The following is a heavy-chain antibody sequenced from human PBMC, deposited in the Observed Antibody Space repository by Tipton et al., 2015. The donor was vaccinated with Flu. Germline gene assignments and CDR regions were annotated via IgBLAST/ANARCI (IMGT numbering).Heavy chain of an antibody. Sequence: TLSLTCTVSGYPISSGHYWDWLRQPPGKGLEWIGSIYHSGRTYYNPSLQSRVTISVDTSKSQFSLKLNSVTVADTAVYYCARDPLYGPPPNWFDSWGQGILVTVSS. J-gene: IGHJ5*01. D-gene: IGHD2-8*01. CDR1: GYPISSGHY. CDR3: ARDPLYGPPPNWFDS. V-gene: IGHV4-38-2*02. CDR2: IYHSGRT.